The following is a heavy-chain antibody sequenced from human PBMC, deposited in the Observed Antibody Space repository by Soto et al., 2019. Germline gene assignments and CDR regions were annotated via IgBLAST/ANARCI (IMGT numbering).Heavy chain of an antibody. Sequence: SGPTLVKPTQTLTLTCTFSGFSLSTSGMCVSWIRQPPGKALEWLARIDWDDDKYYNTSLKTRLTISKETSKNQVVLPMTNMDPVDTATYYCARTYDFSYMDVWGRGTTVTVSS. CDR1: GFSLSTSGMC. CDR2: IDWDDDK. CDR3: ARTYDFSYMDV. V-gene: IGHV2-70*11. J-gene: IGHJ6*03.